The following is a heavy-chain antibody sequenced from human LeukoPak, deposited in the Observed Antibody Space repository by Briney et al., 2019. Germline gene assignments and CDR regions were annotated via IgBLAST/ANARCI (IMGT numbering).Heavy chain of an antibody. D-gene: IGHD3-10*01. Sequence: SETLSLTCTVAGGSISTCRYYWGWIRQPPGKGLEWIGNFCYSGNASYNPSLKSRVTMSVDTSKKQFSLNLTSVTAADTAVYYRARLSPYLGSGSSAFPGDYWGQGTLVTVSS. CDR1: GGSISTCRYY. J-gene: IGHJ4*02. CDR3: ARLSPYLGSGSSAFPGDY. V-gene: IGHV4-39*01. CDR2: FCYSGNA.